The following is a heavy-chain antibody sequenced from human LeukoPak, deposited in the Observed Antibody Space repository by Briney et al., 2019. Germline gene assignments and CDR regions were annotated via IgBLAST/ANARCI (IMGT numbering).Heavy chain of an antibody. CDR2: IYHSGST. Sequence: PSQTLSLTCTVSGGSISSDDYSWSWIRQPPGKGLEWIGSIYHSGSTYYNPSLKSRVTISVDTSKNQFSLKLSSVTAADTAVYYCARQYYGSSWLFQHWGQGTLVTVSS. CDR1: GGSISSDDYS. V-gene: IGHV4-30-2*03. D-gene: IGHD6-13*01. CDR3: ARQYYGSSWLFQH. J-gene: IGHJ1*01.